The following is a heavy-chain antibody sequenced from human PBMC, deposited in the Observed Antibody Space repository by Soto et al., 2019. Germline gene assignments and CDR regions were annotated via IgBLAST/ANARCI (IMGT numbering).Heavy chain of an antibody. D-gene: IGHD4-17*01. V-gene: IGHV5-51*01. CDR3: ARHGFYGDYSSNYFDP. CDR1: GYSFTNYW. J-gene: IGHJ5*02. Sequence: GESLKISFKVSGYSFTNYWIAWVRQMPGKGLEYMGIIYPSDSDTRYSPSFQGQVTISADKSINTAYLQWSSLKASDTAMYYCARHGFYGDYSSNYFDPWGQGTLVTVSS. CDR2: IYPSDSDT.